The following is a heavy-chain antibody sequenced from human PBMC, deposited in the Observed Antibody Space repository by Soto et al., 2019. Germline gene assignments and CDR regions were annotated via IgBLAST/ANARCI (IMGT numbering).Heavy chain of an antibody. CDR3: ARAVGGSSYAYLPAD. J-gene: IGHJ4*01. Sequence: EVRLVESGGGLVKPGGSLRLSCAASGFTFSSAWMSWVRQAPGKGLEWVGRIKSESDGGTTYYADSVKGRFTISRDNSKNTLYLQVNSLRVEDTALYYCARAVGGSSYAYLPADWGHGTLVTVSS. V-gene: IGHV3-15*01. CDR2: IKSESDGGTT. D-gene: IGHD5-18*01. CDR1: GFTFSSAW.